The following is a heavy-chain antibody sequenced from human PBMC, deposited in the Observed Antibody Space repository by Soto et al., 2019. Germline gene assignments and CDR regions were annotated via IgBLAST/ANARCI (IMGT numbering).Heavy chain of an antibody. V-gene: IGHV3-64D*06. Sequence: GGSLRLSCSVSGFTFSSYAMYWVRQAPGKGLQYVSAISSNGVSTYYADSVKGRFTISRDNSKNTLYLQMSSLRAEDTALYFCVKAAYCSSTSCYAGDYFDYWGQGT. D-gene: IGHD2-2*01. CDR2: ISSNGVST. J-gene: IGHJ4*02. CDR1: GFTFSSYA. CDR3: VKAAYCSSTSCYAGDYFDY.